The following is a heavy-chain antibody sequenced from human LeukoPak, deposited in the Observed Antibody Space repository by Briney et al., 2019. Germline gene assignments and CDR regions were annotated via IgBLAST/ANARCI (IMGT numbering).Heavy chain of an antibody. CDR1: GYTFTSYY. CDR3: ARSPGIRDSSGYYPDY. J-gene: IGHJ4*02. D-gene: IGHD3-22*01. Sequence: ASVKVSCKASGYTFTSYYMHWVRQAPGQGLEWMGIINPSGGSTSYAQKFQGRVTMTRDTSTSTVYMELSSLRSEDTAVYYCARSPGIRDSSGYYPDYWGQGTLVTVSS. CDR2: INPSGGST. V-gene: IGHV1-46*01.